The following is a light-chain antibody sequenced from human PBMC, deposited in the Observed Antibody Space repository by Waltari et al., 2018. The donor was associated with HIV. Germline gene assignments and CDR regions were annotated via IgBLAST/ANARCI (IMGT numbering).Light chain of an antibody. J-gene: IGLJ1*01. V-gene: IGLV2-14*03. CDR1: SGDVGAYNY. CDR2: DVT. Sequence: HSALTQPASVSGSPGQSITIPCTGTSGDVGAYNYVPWYQQNPAKAPKLIIYDVTKRPSGVPNRFSGSKSGNTASLTISGLRAEDEADYYCTSYASGSTPCVFGTGTKVTVL. CDR3: TSYASGSTPCV.